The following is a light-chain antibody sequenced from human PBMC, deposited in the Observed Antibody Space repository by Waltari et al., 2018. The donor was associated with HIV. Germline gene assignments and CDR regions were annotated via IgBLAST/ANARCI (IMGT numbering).Light chain of an antibody. Sequence: EIVLTQSPATLSLSPGERATLSCRASQSVSSYLAWYQQKPCQAPRLLIYEASNRATGIPARFSGSGSGTDFTLTISSLEPEDFAVYYCQQRSNWPLYTFGQGTKLEIK. J-gene: IGKJ2*01. CDR3: QQRSNWPLYT. V-gene: IGKV3-11*01. CDR2: EAS. CDR1: QSVSSY.